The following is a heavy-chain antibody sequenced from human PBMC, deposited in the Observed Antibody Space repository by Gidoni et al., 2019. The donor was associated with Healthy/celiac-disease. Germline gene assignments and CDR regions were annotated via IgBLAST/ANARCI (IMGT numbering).Heavy chain of an antibody. V-gene: IGHV3-48*02. CDR1: GFTFSISS. CDR3: ARDRYYYDSSGYSGYYYYGMDV. Sequence: EVQLVESGGGLVQPGGSLRLSCAASGFTFSISSMNWVRQAPGKGLALVSYISSSSSTIDYADYVKGRFTISRDNAKNSLYLQMNSLRDEDTAVYYCARDRYYYDSSGYSGYYYYGMDVWGQGTTVTVSS. D-gene: IGHD3-22*01. CDR2: ISSSSSTI. J-gene: IGHJ6*02.